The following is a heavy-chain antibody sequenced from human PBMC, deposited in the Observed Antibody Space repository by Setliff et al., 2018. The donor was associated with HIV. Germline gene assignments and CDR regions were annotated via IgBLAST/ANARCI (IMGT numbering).Heavy chain of an antibody. CDR2: IDPTDGST. Sequence: ASVKVSCKASGGTFSSYAISWARQAPGQGLEWMEAIDPTDGSTSFTQKFQGRVTVTRDTSTSTVYMELSGLKSEDTAMYYCARGKQMSRSSYAFDIWGQGTKVTVSS. CDR3: ARGKQMSRSSYAFDI. J-gene: IGHJ3*02. CDR1: GGTFSSYA. V-gene: IGHV1-46*01. D-gene: IGHD2-2*01.